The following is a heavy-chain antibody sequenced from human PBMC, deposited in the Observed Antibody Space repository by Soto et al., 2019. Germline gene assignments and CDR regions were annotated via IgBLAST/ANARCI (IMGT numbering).Heavy chain of an antibody. CDR1: TGSFTGHF. Sequence: QVQLQQWGAGLLRPSETLSLTCAVNTGSFTGHFWGWIRQPPGKGLEWIGEINPTRGTNYNPSLKSRFAIPIEMSTIQFSLALSSVTAAYTAVYYCARCSLGGYYGAFDVWGQGTAVTVSS. CDR3: ARCSLGGYYGAFDV. J-gene: IGHJ3*01. D-gene: IGHD3-10*01. V-gene: IGHV4-34*01. CDR2: INPTRGT.